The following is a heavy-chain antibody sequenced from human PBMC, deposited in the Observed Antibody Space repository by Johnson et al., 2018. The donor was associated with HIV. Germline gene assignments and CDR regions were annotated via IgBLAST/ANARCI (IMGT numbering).Heavy chain of an antibody. CDR1: GFTFDDYT. Sequence: EVQLVESGGVVVQPGGSLRLSCAASGFTFDDYTMHWVRQAPGKGLEWVSGISWNSGSIGYADSVKGRFTISRDNAKNSLYLQMNSLRTEDTALYYCAKVQGSTGTTFSIESVFDIWGQGTMVTVSS. CDR2: ISWNSGSI. J-gene: IGHJ3*02. V-gene: IGHV3-9*01. CDR3: AKVQGSTGTTFSIESVFDI. D-gene: IGHD1-1*01.